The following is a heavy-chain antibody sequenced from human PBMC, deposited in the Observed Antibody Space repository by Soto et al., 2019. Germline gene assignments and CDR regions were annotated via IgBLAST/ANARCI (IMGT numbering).Heavy chain of an antibody. V-gene: IGHV3-7*01. CDR1: GFSLTPYG. D-gene: IGHD2-15*01. CDR3: TRWDGGCSGGSCFFDS. CDR2: INEDGSKR. Sequence: EVQLVESGGGLVQSGGSLRLSCLASGFSLTPYGMSWVRQTPGKGLEWVAKINEDGSKRDYMESVEGRFTISRDNAKNSVSLQMDSLRVDDTAMYYCTRWDGGCSGGSCFFDSWGQGTLVTVSS. J-gene: IGHJ4*02.